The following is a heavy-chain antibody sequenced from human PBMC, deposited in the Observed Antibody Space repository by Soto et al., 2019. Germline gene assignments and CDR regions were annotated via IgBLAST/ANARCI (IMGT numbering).Heavy chain of an antibody. CDR3: ARESWRGAFDI. V-gene: IGHV4-30-4*01. Sequence: QVQLQESGPGLVKPSQTLSLTCTVSGGSISSGDSYWSWIRQPPGKCLEWIGYVYYSGSTYYNPSLKSRVTISVDPSKNQFSLKLSCVTAADWAVYYCARESWRGAFDIWGQGTRVTVSS. CDR1: GGSISSGDSY. J-gene: IGHJ3*02. CDR2: VYYSGST. D-gene: IGHD3-10*01.